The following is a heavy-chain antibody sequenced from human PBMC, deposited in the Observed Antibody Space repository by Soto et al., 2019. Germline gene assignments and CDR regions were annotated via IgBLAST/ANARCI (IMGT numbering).Heavy chain of an antibody. J-gene: IGHJ6*03. V-gene: IGHV3-30*18. CDR3: AKDPASAAGTFFDYYYYMDV. CDR2: ISHDGGNK. D-gene: IGHD6-13*01. Sequence: QVQLVESGGGAVQPGRSLRLSCTASAFTLRSYGMHWVRQAPGKGLEWVAVISHDGGNKYYADSVRGRFTISRDNSKNMIYLQMNSLGAEDTAVYYCAKDPASAAGTFFDYYYYMDVWGKGTTVTVSS. CDR1: AFTLRSYG.